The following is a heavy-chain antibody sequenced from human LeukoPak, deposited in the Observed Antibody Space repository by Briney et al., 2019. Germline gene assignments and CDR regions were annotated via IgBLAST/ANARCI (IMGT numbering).Heavy chain of an antibody. CDR1: GFTFSGYS. V-gene: IGHV3-21*01. CDR2: ISSSSSYI. CDR3: ARGVVVTAPDAFDI. D-gene: IGHD2-21*02. J-gene: IGHJ3*02. Sequence: GGSLRLSCAASGFTFSGYSMNWVRQAPGQGLEWVSSISSSSSYIYYADLVKVRFTISRDNAKNSMYLQMNSLRAEGTAVYYCARGVVVTAPDAFDIWGQGTMVTVSS.